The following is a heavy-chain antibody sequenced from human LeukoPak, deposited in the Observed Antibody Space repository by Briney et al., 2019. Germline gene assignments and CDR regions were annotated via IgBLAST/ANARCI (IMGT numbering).Heavy chain of an antibody. Sequence: QPGGSLRLSCSASGFTFSSYAMHWVRQARVKGLEYVSAISSNGGSTYFADSVKGRFTISRDNSKNTLYLQMSSLRAEDTAVYYCVKDDYGEGDYWGQGTLVTVSS. D-gene: IGHD4-17*01. CDR2: ISSNGGST. CDR1: GFTFSSYA. CDR3: VKDDYGEGDY. J-gene: IGHJ4*02. V-gene: IGHV3-64D*09.